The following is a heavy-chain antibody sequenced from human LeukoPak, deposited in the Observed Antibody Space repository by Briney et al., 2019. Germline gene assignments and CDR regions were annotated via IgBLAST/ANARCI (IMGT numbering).Heavy chain of an antibody. CDR1: GFTLSVAA. J-gene: IGHJ3*01. D-gene: IGHD5-24*01. Sequence: GGSLRLSCAASGFTLSVAAMTWVRQAPGKGLEWVSLIGASGESTYYADSVKGRFTISRDNSKNTLSLQMNSLRVEDTAMYFCAKDIQLSTWGLGTMVTVSS. CDR3: AKDIQLST. CDR2: IGASGEST. V-gene: IGHV3-23*01.